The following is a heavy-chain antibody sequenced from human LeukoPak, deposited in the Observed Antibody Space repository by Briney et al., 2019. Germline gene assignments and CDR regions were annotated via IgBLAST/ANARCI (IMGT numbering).Heavy chain of an antibody. D-gene: IGHD2-2*01. V-gene: IGHV3-30*18. CDR3: AKGPLRGTAAAIDY. J-gene: IGHJ4*02. CDR2: ISYDGRNI. Sequence: GGSLGLSCAASGFTFNNYGMHWVRQAPGKGLEWVAVISYDGRNIHYPDSVKGRFTISRDISTDTLWLQMDSLRTEDTAVYYCAKGPLRGTAAAIDYWGQGTLVTVSS. CDR1: GFTFNNYG.